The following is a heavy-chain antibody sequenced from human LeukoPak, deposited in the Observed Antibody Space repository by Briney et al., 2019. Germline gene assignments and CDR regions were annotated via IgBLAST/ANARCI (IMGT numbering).Heavy chain of an antibody. CDR3: ARDWARSSSWYPTCDY. Sequence: GASVKVSCKASGYTFTSYGISWVRQAPGQGLEWMGWISAYNGNTNYAQKLQGRVTMTTDTSTSTAYMELRSLRSDDTAVYYCARDWARSSSWYPTCDYWGQGTLVTVSS. CDR1: GYTFTSYG. J-gene: IGHJ4*02. V-gene: IGHV1-18*01. CDR2: ISAYNGNT. D-gene: IGHD6-13*01.